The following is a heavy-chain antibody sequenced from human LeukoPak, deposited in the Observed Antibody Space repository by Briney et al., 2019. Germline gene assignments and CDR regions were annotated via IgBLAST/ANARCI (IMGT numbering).Heavy chain of an antibody. V-gene: IGHV4-59*01. CDR1: GGSISSYY. Sequence: SETLSLTCTVSGGSISSYYWSWIRQPPGKGLEWIGYIYYSGSTNYNPSLKSRVTISVDTSKNQFSLKLSSVTAADTAVYYCARAYGGKPYYFDYWGQGTLVTVSS. J-gene: IGHJ4*02. CDR3: ARAYGGKPYYFDY. D-gene: IGHD4-23*01. CDR2: IYYSGST.